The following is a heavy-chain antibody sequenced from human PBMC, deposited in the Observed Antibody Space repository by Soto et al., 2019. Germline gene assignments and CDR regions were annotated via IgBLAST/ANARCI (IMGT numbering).Heavy chain of an antibody. J-gene: IGHJ6*02. CDR1: GFTFSSYG. Sequence: GGSLRLSCAASGFTFSSYGMHWVRQAPGKGLEWVAVISYDGSNKYYADSVKGRFTISRDNSKNTLYLQMNSLRAEDTAVYYCAKAALMGYYYYGMDVWGQGTTVTVSS. CDR3: AKAALMGYYYYGMDV. V-gene: IGHV3-30*18. D-gene: IGHD3-10*01. CDR2: ISYDGSNK.